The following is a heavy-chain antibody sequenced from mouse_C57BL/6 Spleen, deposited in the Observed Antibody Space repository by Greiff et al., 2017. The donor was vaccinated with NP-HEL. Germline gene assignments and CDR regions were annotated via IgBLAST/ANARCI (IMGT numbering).Heavy chain of an antibody. Sequence: VQLKESGEGLVKPGGSLKLSCAASGFTFSSYAMSWVRQTPEKRLEWVAYLSSGGDYIYYADTVKGRFTISRDNARNTLYLQMSSLKSEDTAMYYCTTGSYGSFDYWGQGTTLTVSS. J-gene: IGHJ2*01. CDR1: GFTFSSYA. CDR3: TTGSYGSFDY. V-gene: IGHV5-9-1*02. CDR2: LSSGGDYI. D-gene: IGHD1-1*01.